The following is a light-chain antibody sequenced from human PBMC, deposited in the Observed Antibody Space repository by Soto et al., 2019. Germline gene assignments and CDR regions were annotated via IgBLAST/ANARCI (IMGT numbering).Light chain of an antibody. V-gene: IGKV3-15*01. J-gene: IGKJ1*01. CDR3: HQYNNSPPWT. CDR1: QTVSSN. CDR2: GAS. Sequence: EIVMTQSPATLSVSPGERATLSCRASQTVSSNLAWYQQRPGQAPRLLIYGASTRATGIPARFSGSGSGTEFTPTISSLQSEDFAVYYCHQYNNSPPWTFGQGTKVDIK.